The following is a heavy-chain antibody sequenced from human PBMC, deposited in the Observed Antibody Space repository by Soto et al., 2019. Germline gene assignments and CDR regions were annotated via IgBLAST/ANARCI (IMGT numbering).Heavy chain of an antibody. CDR2: IYSGGST. D-gene: IGHD2-2*01. J-gene: IGHJ4*02. CDR3: ARGITGGYWRSTSCYC. V-gene: IGHV3-66*01. CDR1: GFTVSSNY. Sequence: EVQLVESGGGLVQPGGSLRLSCAASGFTVSSNYMSWVRQAPGKGLEWVSVIYSGGSTYYADSVKGRFTISRDNSKNTLYRQMNSRRAEDTAVYYGARGITGGYWRSTSCYCWGQGTLVTVSS.